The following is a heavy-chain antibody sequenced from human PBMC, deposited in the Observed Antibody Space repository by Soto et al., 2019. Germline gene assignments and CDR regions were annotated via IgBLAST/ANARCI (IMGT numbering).Heavy chain of an antibody. CDR2: IHYSGGT. J-gene: IGHJ5*02. D-gene: IGHD3-10*01. CDR1: GASVSSHS. Sequence: SETLSLTCSVTGASVSSHSWSWIRQSPGKGLEWIGYIHYSGGTNYTPSLRSRVTIPVETSKNQLSLNLTSLTAADTAVYYCARGGTSGSAVYNWFDPWGQGTLVTVSS. CDR3: ARGGTSGSAVYNWFDP. V-gene: IGHV4-59*02.